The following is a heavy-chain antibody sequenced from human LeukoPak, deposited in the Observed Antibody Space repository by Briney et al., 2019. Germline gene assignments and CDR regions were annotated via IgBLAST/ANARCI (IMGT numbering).Heavy chain of an antibody. CDR1: GFTFSSYG. J-gene: IGHJ4*02. CDR3: ARDPAKFWSGHDY. D-gene: IGHD3-3*01. Sequence: GGSLRLSCTASGFTFSSYGMHWVRQAPGKGLEWVAAISYDGSNKYYADSVKGRFTISRGNSKNTLYVQMNSLRAEDTAVYYCARDPAKFWSGHDYWGQGTLVTVSS. V-gene: IGHV3-30*03. CDR2: ISYDGSNK.